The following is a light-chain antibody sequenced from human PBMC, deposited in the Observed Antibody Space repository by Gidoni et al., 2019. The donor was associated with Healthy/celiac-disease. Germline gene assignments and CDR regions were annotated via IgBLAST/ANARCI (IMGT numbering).Light chain of an antibody. CDR1: QSVLYSSNNKNY. J-gene: IGKJ3*01. Sequence: DIVMTQSPDSLAGSLGERATINCKSSQSVLYSSNNKNYLDWYQQKPGQPPKLLIYWASTRESGVPDRFSGSGSGTDFTLTISSLQAEDVAVYYCQQYYSTPPTFGPGTKVDIK. V-gene: IGKV4-1*01. CDR3: QQYYSTPPT. CDR2: WAS.